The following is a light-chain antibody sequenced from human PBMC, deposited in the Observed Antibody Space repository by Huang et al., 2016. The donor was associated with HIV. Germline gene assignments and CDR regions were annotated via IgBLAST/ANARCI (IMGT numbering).Light chain of an antibody. CDR3: QQYKSFPWT. CDR1: QSVSTG. Sequence: DIQMTQSSSTLSASVGDTVTIACRASQSVSTGLAWYQQQAGRAPNLLIYEASTLESGVPSRFSGGGSGTDFTLTISSLQPDDFATYYCQQYKSFPWTFGQGTKVEV. J-gene: IGKJ1*01. CDR2: EAS. V-gene: IGKV1-5*03.